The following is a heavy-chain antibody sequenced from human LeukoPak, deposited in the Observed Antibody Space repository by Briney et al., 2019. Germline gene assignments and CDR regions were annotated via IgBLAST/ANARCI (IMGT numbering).Heavy chain of an antibody. D-gene: IGHD4-11*01. Sequence: PSETLSLTCTVSGGSISSYYWSWIRQPPGKGLEWIGYIYYSGSTNYNPSLKSRVTISVDTSKNQFSLKLSSVTAADTAVYYCARAVNPYYGMDVWGRGTTVTVSS. J-gene: IGHJ6*02. V-gene: IGHV4-59*01. CDR3: ARAVNPYYGMDV. CDR2: IYYSGST. CDR1: GGSISSYY.